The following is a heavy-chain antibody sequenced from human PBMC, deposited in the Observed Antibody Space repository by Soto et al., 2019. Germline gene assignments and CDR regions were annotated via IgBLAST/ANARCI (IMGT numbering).Heavy chain of an antibody. J-gene: IGHJ4*02. V-gene: IGHV4-4*02. CDR1: GGFTSTNNW. D-gene: IGHD3-10*01. CDR2: AYHSGST. CDR3: ARSPPSSYYGGSGTFDY. Sequence: SETLSLTCAVSGGFTSTNNWWSWVRQPPGKGLEWIGDAYHSGSTEYNPSLKSRVSISVDKSKNQISLKLTSATAADTAVYYCARSPPSSYYGGSGTFDYWGQGTLVTVSS.